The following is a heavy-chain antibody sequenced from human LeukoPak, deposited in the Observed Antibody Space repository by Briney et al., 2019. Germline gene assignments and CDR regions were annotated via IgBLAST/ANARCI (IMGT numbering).Heavy chain of an antibody. J-gene: IGHJ5*02. V-gene: IGHV3-7*01. CDR2: IKQDGSEK. Sequence: GGSLRLSCAASGFTFSSYWMSWVRQAPGKGLEWVADIKQDGSEKYYVDSVKGRFTISRDNAKNSLYLQMNSLRAEDTAVYYCAGSCYFDWFDPWGQGTLATVSS. CDR3: AGSCYFDWFDP. D-gene: IGHD2-15*01. CDR1: GFTFSSYW.